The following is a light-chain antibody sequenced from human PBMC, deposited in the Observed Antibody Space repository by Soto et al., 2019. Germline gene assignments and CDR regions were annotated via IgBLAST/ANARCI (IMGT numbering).Light chain of an antibody. V-gene: IGLV2-23*01. J-gene: IGLJ1*01. CDR3: CSYAAGSAPYV. Sequence: QSALTQPASVSGSPGQSITISCPGTSSDVGTYNLVSWYQQHPGKAPKLMLYEGSKRPSGVSNRFSGSNSGNTASLTISGLQAEDEADYYCCSYAAGSAPYVFGTGTKLTVL. CDR1: SSDVGTYNL. CDR2: EGS.